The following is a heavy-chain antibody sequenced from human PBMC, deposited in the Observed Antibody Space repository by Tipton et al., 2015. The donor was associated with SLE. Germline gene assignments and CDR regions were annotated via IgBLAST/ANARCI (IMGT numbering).Heavy chain of an antibody. CDR3: ARGTGIERNYYYYYYMDV. J-gene: IGHJ6*03. CDR1: GGSISSGGYP. D-gene: IGHD3-10*01. V-gene: IGHV4-30-2*06. Sequence: TLSLTCAVSGGSISSGGYPWGWIRQSPGKGLEWIGYIYQSGSTFYSPSFKSRVTISVDTSKNQFSLKLGSVTAADTAMYYCARGTGIERNYYYYYYMDVWGKGTTVTVSS. CDR2: IYQSGST.